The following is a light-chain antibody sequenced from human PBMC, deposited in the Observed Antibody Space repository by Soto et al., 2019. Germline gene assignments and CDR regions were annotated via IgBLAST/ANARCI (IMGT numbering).Light chain of an antibody. V-gene: IGKV3-20*01. CDR2: GAS. Sequence: EIVLTQSPGTLSLSPGERATLSCRASQGVTTSYLAWYRQKPGQAPRPLIYGASSRATGIPDRFSGSGSGTDFTLTISRLEPEDFAVYYCQQYGSSPQTFGQGTKVEIK. J-gene: IGKJ1*01. CDR3: QQYGSSPQT. CDR1: QGVTTSY.